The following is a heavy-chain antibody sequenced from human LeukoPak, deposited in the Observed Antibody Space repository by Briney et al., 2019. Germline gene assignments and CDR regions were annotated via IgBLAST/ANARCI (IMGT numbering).Heavy chain of an antibody. Sequence: GGSLRLSCAASGFTFSSYAMHWVRQAPGKGLEWVAVISYDGSNKYYADSVKGRFTISRDNSKNTLYLQMNSLRAEDTAVYYCARGTTDYYYYGMDVWGQGTTVTVSS. V-gene: IGHV3-30*04. CDR3: ARGTTDYYYYGMDV. J-gene: IGHJ6*02. CDR1: GFTFSSYA. D-gene: IGHD2/OR15-2a*01. CDR2: ISYDGSNK.